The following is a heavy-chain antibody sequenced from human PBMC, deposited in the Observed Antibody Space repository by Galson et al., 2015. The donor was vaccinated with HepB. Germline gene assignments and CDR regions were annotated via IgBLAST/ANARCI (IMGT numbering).Heavy chain of an antibody. J-gene: IGHJ4*02. CDR2: INPNSGGT. CDR1: GYTFTAYY. V-gene: IGHV1-2*06. Sequence: CKASGYTFTAYYMHWVRQAPGQGLEWMGRINPNSGGTKYAQKFQGRVTMTRDTSINTAYMELSSLRSDDTAVYYCARDRGRMVADWGQGTLVTVSS. D-gene: IGHD2-8*01. CDR3: ARDRGRMVAD.